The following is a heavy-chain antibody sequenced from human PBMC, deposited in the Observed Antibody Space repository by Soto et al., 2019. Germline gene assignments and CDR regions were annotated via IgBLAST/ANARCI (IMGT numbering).Heavy chain of an antibody. V-gene: IGHV3-74*02. CDR3: ARGDSVGGSCYSLAGSFYYYMDA. CDR1: GFTFRNYW. J-gene: IGHJ6*03. CDR2: INSDGSVS. D-gene: IGHD2-15*01. Sequence: EVQLVESGGGLVQPGGSLRLSCAASGFTFRNYWMYWVRQAPGQGLEWVSRINSDGSVSSYADSVKGRLTISRDNVKNTLYLLMDSLRAEDTAVYYCARGDSVGGSCYSLAGSFYYYMDAWGKGTTVTVFS.